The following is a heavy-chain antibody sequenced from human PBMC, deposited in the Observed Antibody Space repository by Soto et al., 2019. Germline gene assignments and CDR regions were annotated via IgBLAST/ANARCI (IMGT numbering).Heavy chain of an antibody. D-gene: IGHD6-13*01. CDR3: AREGAAAGTVHNWFDP. J-gene: IGHJ5*02. CDR1: VGSFSSYP. V-gene: IGHV1-69*13. CDR2: IIPIFGTA. Sequence: SVKVSCKAVVGSFSSYPISWVSQAPGQGLEWMGGIIPIFGTANYAQKFQGRVTITADESTSTAYMELSSLRSEDTAVYYCAREGAAAGTVHNWFDPWGQGTLVTVPQ.